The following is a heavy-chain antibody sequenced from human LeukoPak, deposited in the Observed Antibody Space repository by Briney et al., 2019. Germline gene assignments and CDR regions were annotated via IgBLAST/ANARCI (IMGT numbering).Heavy chain of an antibody. J-gene: IGHJ4*02. CDR1: GGSISSGGYY. Sequence: SETLSLTCTVSGGSISSGGYYWSWIRQPPGKGLEWIGYIYQSGSTYYTPSLESRVTISVDRSKNQFSLRLSSVAAADTAVYYCAKRVAAAGIFDYWGQGTLVTVSS. V-gene: IGHV4-30-2*01. CDR3: AKRVAAAGIFDY. CDR2: IYQSGST. D-gene: IGHD6-13*01.